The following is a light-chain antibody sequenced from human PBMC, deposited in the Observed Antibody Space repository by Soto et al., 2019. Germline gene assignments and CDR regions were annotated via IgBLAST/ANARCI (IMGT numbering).Light chain of an antibody. CDR3: CSYAGGDTWV. CDR2: ADS. Sequence: QSVLTQPASVSGSPGQSITISCTGTSNDVGNYNLVSWFQQHPGKAPKLMIYADSKRPSGVSNRFSGSKSGNTASLIISGLQAEDEADYYCCSYAGGDTWVFGGGTQLTVL. J-gene: IGLJ3*02. CDR1: SNDVGNYNL. V-gene: IGLV2-23*01.